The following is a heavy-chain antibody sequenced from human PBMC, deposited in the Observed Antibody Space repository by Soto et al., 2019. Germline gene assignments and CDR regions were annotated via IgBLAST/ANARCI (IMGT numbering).Heavy chain of an antibody. V-gene: IGHV1-18*01. CDR2: ISTYNDNT. D-gene: IGHD3-10*01. Sequence: QVQLVQSGAEVKKPGASVKVSCKASGYTFTSYSISWVRQAPGQGLEWMGWISTYNDNTDYAQNLQGRVTMTTDTATSTAYMERRSLRSDDTALYYCARDHYYVSGTLYDYGMDVWGQGTTVTVSS. J-gene: IGHJ6*02. CDR1: GYTFTSYS. CDR3: ARDHYYVSGTLYDYGMDV.